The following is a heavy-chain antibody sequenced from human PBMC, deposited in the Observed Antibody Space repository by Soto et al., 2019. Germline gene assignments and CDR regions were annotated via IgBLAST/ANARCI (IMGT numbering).Heavy chain of an antibody. J-gene: IGHJ4*02. D-gene: IGHD6-19*01. CDR2: IYPGDPDT. V-gene: IGHV5-51*01. CDR1: GYGFANYW. Sequence: GESLKISCKGSGYGFANYWIGWVRQMPGKGLEWMGIIYPGDPDTRYSPSFEGHVTISADKSISTAYLQWSSLKASDTATYFCARAPSHGWFQHFDYWGQGTLVTVSS. CDR3: ARAPSHGWFQHFDY.